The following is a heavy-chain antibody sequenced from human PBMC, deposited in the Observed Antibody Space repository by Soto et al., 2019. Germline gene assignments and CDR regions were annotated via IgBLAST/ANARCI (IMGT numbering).Heavy chain of an antibody. CDR2: IKSDGSST. Sequence: EVQLVESGGGLVQPGGSLRLSCAASGFTVSDYWMHWVRQAPGKGLVWVSRIKSDGSSTSYADSVKGRFTISRDNAKNTMYLQMHSLRAEDTGVYYCARAPYRITFGGVIDYWGQGTLVTVSS. J-gene: IGHJ4*02. CDR1: GFTVSDYW. CDR3: ARAPYRITFGGVIDY. D-gene: IGHD3-16*01. V-gene: IGHV3-74*01.